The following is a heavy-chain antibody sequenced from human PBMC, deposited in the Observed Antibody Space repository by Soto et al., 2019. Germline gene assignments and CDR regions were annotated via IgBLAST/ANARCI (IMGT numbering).Heavy chain of an antibody. CDR2: ISPYNGNT. V-gene: IGHV1-18*04. CDR1: GYTFTSYG. CDR3: ARALYSSSSRFWFDP. J-gene: IGHJ5*02. D-gene: IGHD6-6*01. Sequence: QVKLAQSGAEVKKPGASVKVSCKASGYTFTSYGISWVRQAPGQGLEWMGWISPYNGNTNYAQNLHGRVTMTTDTPTRTAYMELRSLRSDDTAVYYCARALYSSSSRFWFDPWGQGSLVTVSS.